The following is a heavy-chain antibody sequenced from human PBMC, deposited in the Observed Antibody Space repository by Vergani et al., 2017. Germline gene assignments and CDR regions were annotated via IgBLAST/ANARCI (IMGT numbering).Heavy chain of an antibody. CDR2: IYYSGST. D-gene: IGHD1-14*01. J-gene: IGHJ4*02. CDR1: GGSINSSIYY. Sequence: QLQLHESGPGLVKPSETLSLTCTVSGGSINSSIYYWGWSRQPPGKGLEWIGRIYYSGSTYYNPSLKSRVTISVDPSKNQFSLKLSSVTAADTAVYYCARDIGPRAEKPHWGQGTLVTVSS. CDR3: ARDIGPRAEKPH. V-gene: IGHV4-39*07.